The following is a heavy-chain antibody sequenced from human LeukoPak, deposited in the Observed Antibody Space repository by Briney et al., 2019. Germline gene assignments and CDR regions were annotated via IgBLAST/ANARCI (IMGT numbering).Heavy chain of an antibody. Sequence: SETLSLTCTVSGGSISSYYWGWIRQPPGKGLEWIGSIYYSGSTYYNPSLKSRVTISVDTSKNQFSLKLRSVTAADTAVYYCARDPTVVTPEAVDIWGQGTKVTVSS. CDR1: GGSISSYY. CDR3: ARDPTVVTPEAVDI. CDR2: IYYSGST. D-gene: IGHD4-23*01. J-gene: IGHJ3*02. V-gene: IGHV4-39*07.